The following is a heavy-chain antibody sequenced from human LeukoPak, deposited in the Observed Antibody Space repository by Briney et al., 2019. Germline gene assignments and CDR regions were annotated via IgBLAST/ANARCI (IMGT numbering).Heavy chain of an antibody. V-gene: IGHV3-23*01. J-gene: IGHJ5*02. CDR2: ISGSGDST. D-gene: IGHD4-11*01. Sequence: GGSLRLSCAASGFTFSSYSMNWVRQAPGKGLEWVSAISGSGDSTYYADSVKGRFAISRDNSKNTLYLQMNSLRAEDTAIYYCAKDASNYLSNWFDPWGQGTLVTVSS. CDR3: AKDASNYLSNWFDP. CDR1: GFTFSSYS.